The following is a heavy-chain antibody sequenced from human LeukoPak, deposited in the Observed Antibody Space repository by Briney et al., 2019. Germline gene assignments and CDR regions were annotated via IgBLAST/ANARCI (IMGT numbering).Heavy chain of an antibody. D-gene: IGHD2-15*01. Sequence: SETLSLTCTVSGGSISSGSYYWSRIRQPAGKGLEWIGRIYTSGSTNYNPSLKSRVTISVDTAQNQFSLKLSTVTAADTAVYYCARGYSRLHYFDYWDQGTLVTVSS. J-gene: IGHJ4*02. CDR3: ARGYSRLHYFDY. CDR1: GGSISSGSYY. V-gene: IGHV4-61*02. CDR2: IYTSGST.